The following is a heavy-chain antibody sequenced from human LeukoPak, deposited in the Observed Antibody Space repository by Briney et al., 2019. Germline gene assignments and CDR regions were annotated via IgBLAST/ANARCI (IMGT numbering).Heavy chain of an antibody. Sequence: PSETLSLTCAVYGGSFSGYYWSWIRQPPGKGLEWIGEINHSGSTNYNPSLKSRVTISVDTSKNQFSLKLSSVTAADTAVYYCARGCSSTSCYTRDDFDIWGQGTMVTVSS. D-gene: IGHD2-2*02. CDR3: ARGCSSTSCYTRDDFDI. CDR2: INHSGST. J-gene: IGHJ3*02. V-gene: IGHV4-34*01. CDR1: GGSFSGYY.